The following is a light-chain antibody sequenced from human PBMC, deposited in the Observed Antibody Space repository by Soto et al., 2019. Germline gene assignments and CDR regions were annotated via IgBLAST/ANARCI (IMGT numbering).Light chain of an antibody. J-gene: IGLJ1*01. Sequence: QSVLTQPASVSGSPGQSVTISCTGSSSNLGIYDFVSWFQQHPGKAPKLIIYNVSERPLGVPARFSGSKSGKTASLTISGLQGDDEADYFCCSYGGYYDSVFGTGTKVTVL. CDR1: SSNLGIYDF. V-gene: IGLV2-11*01. CDR3: CSYGGYYDSV. CDR2: NVS.